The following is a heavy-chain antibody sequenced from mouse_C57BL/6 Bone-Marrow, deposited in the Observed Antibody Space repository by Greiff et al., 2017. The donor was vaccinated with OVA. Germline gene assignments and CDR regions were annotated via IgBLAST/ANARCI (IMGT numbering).Heavy chain of an antibody. CDR1: GYTFTDYN. CDR3: ASSRGIYYSNMYF. V-gene: IGHV1-18*01. Sequence: EVQLQQSGPELVKPGASVKLPCKASGYTFTDYNMDWVKQSPGQSLEWIGNINPNNGGTIYNQKFKGKATLTVDKSSSTAYMELRSLTSEDTAVYSCASSRGIYYSNMYFWCRGTALTVTA. J-gene: IGHJ2*01. CDR2: INPNNGGT. D-gene: IGHD1-1*01.